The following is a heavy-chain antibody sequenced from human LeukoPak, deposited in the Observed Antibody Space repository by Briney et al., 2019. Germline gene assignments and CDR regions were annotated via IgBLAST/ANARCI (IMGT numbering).Heavy chain of an antibody. Sequence: PGGSLRLSCAASGFTVSNNYMIWVRQAPGKGLEGISVIYSGGSPFYADSVKGRFTISRDNSENTLSLQMNSLRAEDTAVYYCAGVASSGPFYYYMDVWGKGSTVTVSS. V-gene: IGHV3-66*02. J-gene: IGHJ6*03. CDR1: GFTVSNNY. D-gene: IGHD3-3*01. CDR3: AGVASSGPFYYYMDV. CDR2: IYSGGSP.